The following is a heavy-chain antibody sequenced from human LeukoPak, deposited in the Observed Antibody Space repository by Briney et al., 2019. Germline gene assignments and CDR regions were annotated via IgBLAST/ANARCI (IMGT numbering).Heavy chain of an antibody. CDR2: INPSGGST. V-gene: IGHV1-46*01. D-gene: IGHD3-10*01. CDR3: ARGNQIWFGELLIAGYFDY. Sequence: ASVKVSCKASGYTFTSYYMHWMRQAPGQGLEWMGIINPSGGSTSYAQKFQGRVTMTRDTSTSTVYMELSSLRSEDTAVYYCARGNQIWFGELLIAGYFDYWGQGTLVTVSS. J-gene: IGHJ4*02. CDR1: GYTFTSYY.